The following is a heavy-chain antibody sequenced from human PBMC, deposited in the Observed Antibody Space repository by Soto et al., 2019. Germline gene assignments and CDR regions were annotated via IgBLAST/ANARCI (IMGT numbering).Heavy chain of an antibody. CDR1: EFTFADYA. CDR3: AKVIVVVPAVNNYYMDV. D-gene: IGHD2-2*01. Sequence: EVQLLESGGGLVQPGGSLRLSCAASEFTFADYAMTWVRQAPGKGLEWVSAISGSDDSTYYADCVKSRFTISRDNYKSTLFLQMNSLRVEDTAVYYCAKVIVVVPAVNNYYMDVWGKGTTVTVSS. CDR2: ISGSDDST. J-gene: IGHJ6*03. V-gene: IGHV3-23*01.